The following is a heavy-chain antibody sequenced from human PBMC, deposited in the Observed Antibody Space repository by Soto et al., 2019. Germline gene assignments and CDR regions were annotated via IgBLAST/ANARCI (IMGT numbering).Heavy chain of an antibody. V-gene: IGHV1-69*12. CDR3: ATRIGYCISTSCYAASIDY. J-gene: IGHJ4*02. D-gene: IGHD2-2*01. CDR1: GGTFSSYA. CDR2: IIPICRTA. Sequence: QVQLVQSGAEVKKPGSSVKVSCKASGGTFSSYAISWVRQAPGQWLEWMGGIIPICRTANYEQKFQFRVTITADDSTSTAYMELSSLRSEDTAVYYCATRIGYCISTSCYAASIDYWGQGTLVTVSS.